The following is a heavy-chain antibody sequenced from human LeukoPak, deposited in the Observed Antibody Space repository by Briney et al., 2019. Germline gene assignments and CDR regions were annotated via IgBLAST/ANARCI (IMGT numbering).Heavy chain of an antibody. J-gene: IGHJ4*02. CDR3: AKRGPAGAGKSPDYFDY. Sequence: KTGGSLRLSCAASGFTFSSYVMSWVRQAPGKGLEWVSAITGSGDNTYYADSVKGRFTISRDNSKNTLYLQMNSLRAEDTAVYYCAKRGPAGAGKSPDYFDYWGQGTPVTVSS. CDR1: GFTFSSYV. V-gene: IGHV3-23*01. CDR2: ITGSGDNT. D-gene: IGHD6-19*01.